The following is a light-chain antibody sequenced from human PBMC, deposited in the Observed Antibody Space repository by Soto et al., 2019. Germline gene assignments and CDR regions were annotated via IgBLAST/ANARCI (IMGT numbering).Light chain of an antibody. J-gene: IGLJ3*02. CDR1: SGHKKYA. CDR2: VNSDGSH. V-gene: IGLV4-69*01. CDR3: QTWGTGFRV. Sequence: QLVLTQSPSASASLGASVKLTCTLSSGHKKYAIAWHQQQPQKGPRYLMNVNSDGSHSKGDGIPDRFSGSSSGTERYLIIXXLXXXXXXXXYCQTWGTGFRVFGGGTKLTVL.